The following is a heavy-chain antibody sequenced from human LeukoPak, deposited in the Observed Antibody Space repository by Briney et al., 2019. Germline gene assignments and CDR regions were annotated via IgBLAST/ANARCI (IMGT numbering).Heavy chain of an antibody. V-gene: IGHV1-69*01. CDR1: GGTFSSYA. CDR3: AREVTAYRTRQAMWFDS. Sequence: ASVKVSCKGSGGTFSSYAISWVRQAPGQGLEWMGGIIPIFGTANYAQKFQGRVTITADESTSTAYMELSSLRSEDTAVYYCAREVTAYRTRQAMWFDSWGPGTLVIVSS. J-gene: IGHJ5*01. D-gene: IGHD4-11*01. CDR2: IIPIFGTA.